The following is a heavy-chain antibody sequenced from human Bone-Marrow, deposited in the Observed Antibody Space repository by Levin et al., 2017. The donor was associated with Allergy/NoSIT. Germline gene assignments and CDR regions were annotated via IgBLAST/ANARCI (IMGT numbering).Heavy chain of an antibody. D-gene: IGHD3-16*01. V-gene: IGHV3-73*01. CDR1: GFTFSDAA. J-gene: IGHJ4*02. CDR3: TRGGTEAGFDF. Sequence: GESLKISCAASGFTFSDAAIHWVRQAPGKGLEWVGRIRSEDHNYATAYSVSLEGRFSVSRDDSNTTAFLHMNNLKVEDTAVYFCTRGGTEAGFDFWGQGTLVTVSS. CDR2: IRSEDHNYAT.